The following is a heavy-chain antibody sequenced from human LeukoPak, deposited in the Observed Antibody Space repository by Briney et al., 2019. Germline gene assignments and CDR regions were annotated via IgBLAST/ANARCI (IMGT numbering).Heavy chain of an antibody. CDR1: GFTFSSYA. V-gene: IGHV3-23*01. CDR3: AKDWLGIAVAGDEFDY. D-gene: IGHD6-13*01. J-gene: IGHJ4*02. Sequence: PGGSLRLSCAASGFTFSSYAMSWVRQAPGKGLEWVSAISGSGGSTYYADSVKGRFTISRDNSKNTLYLQMNSLRAEDTAVYYCAKDWLGIAVAGDEFDYWGQGTLVTVSS. CDR2: ISGSGGST.